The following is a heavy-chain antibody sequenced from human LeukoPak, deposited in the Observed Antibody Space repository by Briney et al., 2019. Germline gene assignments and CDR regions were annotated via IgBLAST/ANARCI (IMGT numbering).Heavy chain of an antibody. D-gene: IGHD4-17*01. CDR3: TRDSLYGVVDY. CDR1: GYTFTSYY. CDR2: INPSGGST. Sequence: ASVKVSCKTSGYTFTSYYIHWVRQAPGQGLEWMGIINPSGGSTSYAQKFQGRVTMTRDTSTSTVYMYLSSLRSEDTAVYYCTRDSLYGVVDYWGQGTLVTVSS. J-gene: IGHJ4*02. V-gene: IGHV1-46*01.